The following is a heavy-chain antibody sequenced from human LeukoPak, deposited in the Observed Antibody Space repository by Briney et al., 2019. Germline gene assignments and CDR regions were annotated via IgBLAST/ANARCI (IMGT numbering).Heavy chain of an antibody. D-gene: IGHD3-22*01. Sequence: PGGSLRLSCAASGFTFSSYGMSWVRQAPGKGLEWVSYISSSGSTIYYADSVKGRFTISRDNAKNSLYLQMNSLRAEDTAVYYCARRPYYYDSLDYWGQGTLVTVSS. CDR1: GFTFSSYG. CDR2: ISSSGSTI. V-gene: IGHV3-48*04. J-gene: IGHJ4*02. CDR3: ARRPYYYDSLDY.